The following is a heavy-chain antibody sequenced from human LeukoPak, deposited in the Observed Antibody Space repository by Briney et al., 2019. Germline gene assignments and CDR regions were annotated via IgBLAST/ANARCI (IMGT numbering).Heavy chain of an antibody. D-gene: IGHD4-11*01. Sequence: GRSLRLSCAASGLTFSSYAMHWVRQAPGKGLEYVSAISSNGGSTYYADSVKGRFTISRDNSKNTLYLQMSSLRAEDTAVYYCVKGGTTVSDFYYGMDVWGQGTTVTVSS. CDR2: ISSNGGST. CDR3: VKGGTTVSDFYYGMDV. V-gene: IGHV3-64D*09. J-gene: IGHJ6*02. CDR1: GLTFSSYA.